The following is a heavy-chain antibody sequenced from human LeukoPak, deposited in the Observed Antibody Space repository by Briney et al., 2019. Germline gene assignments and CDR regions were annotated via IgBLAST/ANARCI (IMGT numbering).Heavy chain of an antibody. V-gene: IGHV4-59*01. CDR1: GGSISSYY. Sequence: NPSETLSLTCTVSGGSISSYYWSWIRQPPGKGLEWIGYIYYSGSTNYNPSLKSRVTISVDTSKNQFSLKLSSVTAADTAVYYCARAGCGGDCYYDAFDIWGQGTMVTVSS. J-gene: IGHJ3*02. D-gene: IGHD2-21*02. CDR3: ARAGCGGDCYYDAFDI. CDR2: IYYSGST.